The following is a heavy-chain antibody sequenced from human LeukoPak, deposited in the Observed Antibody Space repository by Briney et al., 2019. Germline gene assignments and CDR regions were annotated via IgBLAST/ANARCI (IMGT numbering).Heavy chain of an antibody. Sequence: PGGSLRLSCAASGFTFSSYWMYWVRQAPGKGPVWVARINTDGSSLNYADSVKGRFTISRDNSKNTLYLQMNSLRAEDTAVYYCARAPYYYDSSGYWGYFDYWGQGTLVTVSS. J-gene: IGHJ4*02. V-gene: IGHV3-74*01. CDR2: INTDGSSL. CDR3: ARAPYYYDSSGYWGYFDY. CDR1: GFTFSSYW. D-gene: IGHD3-22*01.